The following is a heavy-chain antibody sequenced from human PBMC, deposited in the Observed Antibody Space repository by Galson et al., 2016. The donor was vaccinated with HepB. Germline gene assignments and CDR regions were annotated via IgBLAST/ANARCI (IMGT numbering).Heavy chain of an antibody. J-gene: IGHJ4*02. CDR2: INTDGSST. D-gene: IGHD6-19*01. Sequence: SLRLSCAASGFTLSNYWMHWVRQAPGKGLVWVSRINTDGSSTNYADSVKGRFTISRDNAKNTLYLQMNSLRTEDTAVYYCARALGRRGGWSPKGYWGQGTLVACSS. CDR1: GFTLSNYW. CDR3: ARALGRRGGWSPKGY. V-gene: IGHV3-74*01.